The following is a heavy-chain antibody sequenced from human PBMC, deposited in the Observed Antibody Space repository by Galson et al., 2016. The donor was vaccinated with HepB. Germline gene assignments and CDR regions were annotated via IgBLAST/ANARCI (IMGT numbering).Heavy chain of an antibody. CDR3: ASVRGGCSSTTCYLDS. Sequence: SETLSLTCAVSGASINSNYWWTWVRQPPGKGLEWIGESYHSESTNYNPSLKSRVSISLDKSKNQFSLRLNSVSAEDTAVYFCASVRGGCSSTTCYLDSWGQGTLVIVSS. CDR2: SYHSEST. CDR1: GASINSNYW. J-gene: IGHJ4*02. D-gene: IGHD2-2*01. V-gene: IGHV4-4*02.